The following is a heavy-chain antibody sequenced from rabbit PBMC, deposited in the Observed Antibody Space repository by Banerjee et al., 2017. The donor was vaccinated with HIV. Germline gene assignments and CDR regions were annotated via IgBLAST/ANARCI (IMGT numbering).Heavy chain of an antibody. J-gene: IGHJ4*01. V-gene: IGHV1S45*01. CDR3: ARDLAGVIGWNFNL. CDR1: GFDNSSHY. Sequence: QEQLVESGGGLVQPEGSLTLTCKASGFDNSSHYISWVRQAPGKGLEWIACINTISGDTVYATWAKGRFTISKASWTTVTLQMTSLTAADTASYFCARDLAGVIGWNFNLWGQGTLVTVS. D-gene: IGHD4-1*01. CDR2: INTISGDT.